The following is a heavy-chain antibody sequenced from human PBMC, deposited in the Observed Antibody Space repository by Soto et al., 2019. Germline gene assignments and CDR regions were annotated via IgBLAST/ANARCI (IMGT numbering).Heavy chain of an antibody. CDR3: ASQDYAHYGIDV. CDR2: IYYSGST. CDR1: GGSISSGDYY. Sequence: SETLSLTCTVSGGSISSGDYYWSWIRQPPGKGLEWIGYIYYSGSTYYNPSLKSRVTISVDTSKNQFSLKLSSVTAADTAVYYCASQDYAHYGIDVWGQGTTVTVSS. V-gene: IGHV4-30-4*01. D-gene: IGHD4-17*01. J-gene: IGHJ6*02.